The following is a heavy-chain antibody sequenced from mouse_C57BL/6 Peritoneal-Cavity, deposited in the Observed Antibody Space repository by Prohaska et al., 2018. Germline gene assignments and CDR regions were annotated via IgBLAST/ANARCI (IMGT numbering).Heavy chain of an antibody. CDR1: GYTFTDYY. CDR2: IYPGSGNT. D-gene: IGHD2-13*01. CDR3: AGGCEVTSCEDS. Sequence: QFQLTQSAAELVRPGASVKLSCKASGYTFTDYYINWVKQRPGQGLEWIARIYPGSGNTYYNEKFKGKATLTAEKSSSTAYMQLRSLTSKECDVYCCAGGCEVTSCEDSWGGVST. J-gene: IGHJ1*01. V-gene: IGHV1-76*01.